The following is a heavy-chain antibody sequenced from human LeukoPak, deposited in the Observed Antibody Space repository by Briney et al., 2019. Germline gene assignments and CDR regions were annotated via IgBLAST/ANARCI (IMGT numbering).Heavy chain of an antibody. CDR2: IYSSGAT. Sequence: SETLSLTCTVSGGSLSTTAYYWGWIRQPPGKGLECIGNIYSSGATYYNPSLKSQVTISIDTSKSQFSLRLSSVTAADTAVYYCVQNIPGAIEHWGQGTLVTVSS. V-gene: IGHV4-39*01. J-gene: IGHJ1*01. D-gene: IGHD1-7*01. CDR3: VQNIPGAIEH. CDR1: GGSLSTTAYY.